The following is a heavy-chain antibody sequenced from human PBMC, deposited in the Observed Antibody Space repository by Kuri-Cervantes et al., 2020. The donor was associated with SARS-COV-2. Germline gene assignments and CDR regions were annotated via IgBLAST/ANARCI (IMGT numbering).Heavy chain of an antibody. CDR3: ARDIVVVPAAIHYYYGMGV. V-gene: IGHV3-21*01. CDR2: ISSSSSYI. D-gene: IGHD2-2*02. CDR1: GFTFSSYS. Sequence: GESLKISCAASGFTFSSYSMNWVRQAPGKGLEWVSSISSSSSYIYYADSVKGRFTISRDNAKNSLYLQMNSLRAEDTAVYYCARDIVVVPAAIHYYYGMGVWGQGTTVTVSS. J-gene: IGHJ6*02.